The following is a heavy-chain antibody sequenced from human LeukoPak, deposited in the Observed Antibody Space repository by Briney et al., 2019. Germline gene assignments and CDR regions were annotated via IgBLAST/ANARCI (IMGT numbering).Heavy chain of an antibody. CDR2: ISSSGSTI. V-gene: IGHV3-48*03. J-gene: IGHJ4*02. D-gene: IGHD7-27*01. CDR1: GFTFSSYE. CDR3: ARDLAWGAFDY. Sequence: GGSLRLSCAASGFTFSSYEMNWVRQAPGKGLEWVSYISSSGSTIYYADSVKGRFTISRDNAKNSLYLQMNSLRAEDTAVYYCARDLAWGAFDYWGQGTLVTVSS.